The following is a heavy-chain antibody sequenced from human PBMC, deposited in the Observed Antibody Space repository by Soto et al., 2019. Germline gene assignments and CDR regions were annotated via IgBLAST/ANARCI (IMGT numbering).Heavy chain of an antibody. CDR1: GFTFSDYY. J-gene: IGHJ6*02. D-gene: IGHD6-13*01. Sequence: QVQLVESGGGLVKPGGSLRLSCVASGFTFSDYYMNWIRQAPGKGLEWVAYITSSGQSVFYAESVKGRFTVSRDNSKNSMYLQMDSLRADDTAIYYCARDARYASSWYGLDVCGQGTTVTVSS. CDR3: ARDARYASSWYGLDV. V-gene: IGHV3-11*01. CDR2: ITSSGQSV.